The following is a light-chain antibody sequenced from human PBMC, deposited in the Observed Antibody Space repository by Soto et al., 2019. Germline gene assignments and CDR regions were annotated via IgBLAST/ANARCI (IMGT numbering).Light chain of an antibody. CDR3: QQYGSGPYT. J-gene: IGKJ2*01. CDR1: QSVSSSY. CDR2: GAS. V-gene: IGKV3-20*01. Sequence: EIVLTQSPGTLSLSPGEVATLSCRASQSVSSSYLAWYQQKPGQAPRLLIYGASTRATGIPDRFSGSGSGTDFTLTISRLEPEDFAVYYCQQYGSGPYTFGQGTKLEIK.